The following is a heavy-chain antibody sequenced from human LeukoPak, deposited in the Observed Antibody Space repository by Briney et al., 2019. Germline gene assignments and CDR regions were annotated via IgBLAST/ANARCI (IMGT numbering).Heavy chain of an antibody. V-gene: IGHV4-4*08. Sequence: SDTPSLTCAVSAGSICNSYCSWARQPPGKGLEFIGYISTGWDINYNPSLRSRATMSINTSNNQLSLTLTSETTADTAVYFCVRGPGRGYDLEPWGLGSLVTVSS. CDR3: VRGPGRGYDLEP. CDR2: ISTGWDI. J-gene: IGHJ5*02. CDR1: AGSICNSY. D-gene: IGHD3-22*01.